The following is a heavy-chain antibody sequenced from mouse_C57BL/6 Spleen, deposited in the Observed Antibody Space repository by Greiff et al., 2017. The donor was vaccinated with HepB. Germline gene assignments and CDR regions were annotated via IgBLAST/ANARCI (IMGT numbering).Heavy chain of an antibody. CDR3: ARYYYGSSYFDY. J-gene: IGHJ2*01. D-gene: IGHD1-1*01. CDR1: GYAFTNYL. V-gene: IGHV1-54*01. CDR2: INPGSGGT. Sequence: VQLQESGAELVRPGTSVKVSCKASGYAFTNYLIEWVKQRPGQGLEWIGVINPGSGGTNYNEKFKGKATLTADKSSSTAYMPLSSLTSEDSAVYFCARYYYGSSYFDYWGQGTTLTVSS.